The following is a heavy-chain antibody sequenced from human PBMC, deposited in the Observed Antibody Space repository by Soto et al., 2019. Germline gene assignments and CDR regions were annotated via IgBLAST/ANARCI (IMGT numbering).Heavy chain of an antibody. J-gene: IGHJ6*03. CDR1: GSAFSSYG. CDR2: ISYDGSNK. CDR3: AKGSGEMNQWLRAYYYYYMDV. D-gene: IGHD5-12*01. V-gene: IGHV3-30*18. Sequence: GGSLRLSCAASGSAFSSYGMHWVRQAPGKGLEWVAVISYDGSNKYYADSVKGRFTISRDNSKNTLYLQMNSLRAEDTAVYYCAKGSGEMNQWLRAYYYYYMDVWGKGTTVTVSS.